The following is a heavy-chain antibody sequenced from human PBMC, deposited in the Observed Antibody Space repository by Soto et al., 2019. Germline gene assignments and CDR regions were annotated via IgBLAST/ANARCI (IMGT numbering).Heavy chain of an antibody. J-gene: IGHJ4*02. V-gene: IGHV3-74*01. CDR1: GFTFSGYW. Sequence: GGSLRVSCAAAGFTFSGYWMHWVRHAPGKGLVWVSRINSDGSSTSYADSVKGRFTISRDNSKNTLYLQMNSLRAEDTAVYYCARGTYDFWSGSPDYWGQGTLVTVSS. CDR3: ARGTYDFWSGSPDY. CDR2: INSDGSST. D-gene: IGHD3-3*01.